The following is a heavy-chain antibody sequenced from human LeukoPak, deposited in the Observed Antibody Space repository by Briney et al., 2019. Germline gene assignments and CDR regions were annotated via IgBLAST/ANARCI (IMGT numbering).Heavy chain of an antibody. CDR2: IYYTRST. CDR3: ARGVTMIVVVIHDWYFDL. Sequence: SETLSLTCTVSGGSISSSSYYWDWIRQSPGKGLEWIGSIYYTRSTYYNPSLKSRVTISVDTSKNQFSLKLTSVTAADTAVYYCARGVTMIVVVIHDWYFDLWGRGTLVTVSS. J-gene: IGHJ2*01. CDR1: GGSISSSSYY. D-gene: IGHD3-22*01. V-gene: IGHV4-39*01.